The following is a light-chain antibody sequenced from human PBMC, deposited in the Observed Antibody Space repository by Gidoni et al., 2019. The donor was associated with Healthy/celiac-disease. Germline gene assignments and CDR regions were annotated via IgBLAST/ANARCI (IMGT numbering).Light chain of an antibody. Sequence: DIQMPQSPSTLSASVGDRVTITCRASQSISSWLAWYQQKPGKAPKLLIYKASSLESGVPSRFSGSGSGTEFTLTIISLQPDDFATYYCQQYNSYSTFGQGTKLEIK. CDR1: QSISSW. J-gene: IGKJ2*01. CDR3: QQYNSYST. V-gene: IGKV1-5*03. CDR2: KAS.